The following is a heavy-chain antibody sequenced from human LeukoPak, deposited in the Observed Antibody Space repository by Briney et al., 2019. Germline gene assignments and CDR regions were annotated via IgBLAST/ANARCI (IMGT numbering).Heavy chain of an antibody. Sequence: PGGSLRLSCAASGFTVSSYWMHWVRQAPGKGLVWVSCINSDGSSTYYADSVKGRFTISRDNAKNTLYLAMNSLRREDTAVYYCAKGYDSSGFYLDSWGQGTLVTVSS. CDR2: INSDGSST. D-gene: IGHD3-22*01. J-gene: IGHJ4*02. V-gene: IGHV3-74*01. CDR3: AKGYDSSGFYLDS. CDR1: GFTVSSYW.